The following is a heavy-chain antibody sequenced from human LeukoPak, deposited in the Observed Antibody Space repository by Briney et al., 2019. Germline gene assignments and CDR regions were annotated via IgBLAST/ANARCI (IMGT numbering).Heavy chain of an antibody. Sequence: PSETLSLTCAVYGGSFSGYYWSWIRQPPGKGLEWIGEINHSGSTNYNPSLKSRVTISVDTSKNQFSLKLSSVTAADTAVYYCAREGVGSYRYFDYWGQGTLVTVSS. D-gene: IGHD3-16*02. J-gene: IGHJ4*02. V-gene: IGHV4-34*01. CDR3: AREGVGSYRYFDY. CDR2: INHSGST. CDR1: GGSFSGYY.